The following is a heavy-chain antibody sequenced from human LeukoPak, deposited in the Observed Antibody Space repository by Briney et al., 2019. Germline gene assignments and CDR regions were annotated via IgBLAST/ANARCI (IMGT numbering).Heavy chain of an antibody. CDR1: GGTFSSYA. V-gene: IGHV1-69*13. CDR2: IIPIFGTA. D-gene: IGHD3-10*01. Sequence: SVKVSCKASGGTFSSYAISWVRQAPGQGLEWMGGIIPIFGTANYAQKFQGRVTITADESTSTAYMELSSLRSEDTAVYYCARASESGSYHAPFDCWGQGTLVTVSS. CDR3: ARASESGSYHAPFDC. J-gene: IGHJ4*02.